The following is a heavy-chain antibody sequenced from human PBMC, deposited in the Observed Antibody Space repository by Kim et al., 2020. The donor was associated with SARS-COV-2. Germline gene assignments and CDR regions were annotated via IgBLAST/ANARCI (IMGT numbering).Heavy chain of an antibody. J-gene: IGHJ6*02. V-gene: IGHV3-53*04. CDR3: ARAVGKYCTNGVCYREAYYYGMDV. Sequence: GGSLRLSCAASGFTVSSNYMSWVRQAPGKGLEWVSVIYSGGSTYYADSVKGRFTISRHNSKNTLYLQMNSLRAEDTAVYYCARAVGKYCTNGVCYREAYYYGMDVWGQGTTVTVSS. CDR1: GFTVSSNY. CDR2: IYSGGST. D-gene: IGHD2-8*01.